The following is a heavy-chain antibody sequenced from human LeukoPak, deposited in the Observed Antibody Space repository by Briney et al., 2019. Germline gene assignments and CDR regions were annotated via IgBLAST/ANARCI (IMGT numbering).Heavy chain of an antibody. CDR3: ARDHYGY. Sequence: PGRSLRLSCAASGFTFSSYAMHWVRQAPGKGLEWVAVISYDGSNKYYADSVKGRFTISRDNSKNTLYLQMNSLRAEDTAVYYCARDHYGYWGQETLVTVSS. V-gene: IGHV3-30-3*01. CDR1: GFTFSSYA. CDR2: ISYDGSNK. J-gene: IGHJ4*02. D-gene: IGHD3-16*01.